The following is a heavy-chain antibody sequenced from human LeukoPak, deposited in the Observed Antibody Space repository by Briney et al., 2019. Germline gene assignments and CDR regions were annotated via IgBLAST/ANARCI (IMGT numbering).Heavy chain of an antibody. Sequence: PGGSLRLSCAASGFTFDDYAMHWVRQAPGKGLEWVSGISWNSGSIGYADSVKGRFTISRDNAKNSLYLQMNSLRAEDTALYYCAKDSSSGWYYFDYWGQGTLVTVSP. V-gene: IGHV3-9*01. J-gene: IGHJ4*02. CDR3: AKDSSSGWYYFDY. CDR1: GFTFDDYA. D-gene: IGHD6-19*01. CDR2: ISWNSGSI.